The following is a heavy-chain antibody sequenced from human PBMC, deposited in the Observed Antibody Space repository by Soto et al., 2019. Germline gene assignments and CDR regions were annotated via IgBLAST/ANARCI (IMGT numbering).Heavy chain of an antibody. CDR2: ISYDGSNK. CDR3: AKGASGWNNWYCDL. V-gene: IGHV3-30*18. J-gene: IGHJ2*01. D-gene: IGHD6-19*01. CDR1: GFTFSTYG. Sequence: QVQLVESGGGVVQPGRSLRLSCAASGFTFSTYGMHWVRQAPGKGLEWVAVISYDGSNKYYADSVKGRFTISRDNSKNTLYLQMNSLRAEDTAVYYCAKGASGWNNWYCDLWGRGTLVTVSS.